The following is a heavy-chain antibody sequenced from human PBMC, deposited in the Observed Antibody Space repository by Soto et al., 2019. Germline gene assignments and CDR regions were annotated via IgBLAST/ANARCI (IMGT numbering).Heavy chain of an antibody. D-gene: IGHD6-6*01. CDR1: GFTFSSYA. CDR3: AKAVEYSSPESNGMDV. J-gene: IGHJ6*02. CDR2: ISGSGGST. V-gene: IGHV3-23*01. Sequence: EVQLLESGGGLVQPGGSLRLSCAASGFTFSSYAMSWVRQAPGKGLEWVSAISGSGGSTYYADSVKGRFTISRDNSKNTLYRQMNSLRAEDTAVYYCAKAVEYSSPESNGMDVWGQGTTVTVSS.